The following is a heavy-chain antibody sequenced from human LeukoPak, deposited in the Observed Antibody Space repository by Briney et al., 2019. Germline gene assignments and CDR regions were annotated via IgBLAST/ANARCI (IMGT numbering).Heavy chain of an antibody. V-gene: IGHV4-39*07. CDR3: SRGLDSRKLGY. Sequence: SETLSLTCTVSGGSISSSSYYWGWISQSPGKGLEWIGSIHPSGRLYNNPSLESRVTISIDTSKNQFSLNLNSVTAADTAVYFCSRGLDSRKLGYWGQGTLVTVSS. CDR1: GGSISSSSYY. CDR2: IHPSGRL. D-gene: IGHD3-22*01. J-gene: IGHJ4*02.